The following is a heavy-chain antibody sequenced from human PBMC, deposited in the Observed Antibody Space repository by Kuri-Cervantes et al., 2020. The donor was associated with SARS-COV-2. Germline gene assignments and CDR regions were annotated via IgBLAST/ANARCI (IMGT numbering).Heavy chain of an antibody. D-gene: IGHD5-18*01. Sequence: GRPLRLPFAASGFTFDDYAMHGVRQAPGKGLEWVSSISSSSSYIYYADSVKGRFTISRDNAKNSLYLQMNSLRAEDTAVYYCARGRGYFGAFDIWGQGTMVTVSS. CDR2: ISSSSSYI. V-gene: IGHV3-21*01. CDR3: ARGRGYFGAFDI. J-gene: IGHJ3*02. CDR1: GFTFDDYA.